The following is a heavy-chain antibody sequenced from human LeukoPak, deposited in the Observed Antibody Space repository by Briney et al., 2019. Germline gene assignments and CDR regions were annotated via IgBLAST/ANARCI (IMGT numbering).Heavy chain of an antibody. Sequence: GGSLRLSCAASEFTFSSYWMHWVRQAPGKGLVWVSRINSDGSSTSYADSVKGRFTISRDNAKNTLYLQMNSLRAEDTAVYYCAKEGDWGSGWAFDIWGQGTMVTVSS. CDR1: EFTFSSYW. D-gene: IGHD7-27*01. J-gene: IGHJ3*02. CDR2: INSDGSST. V-gene: IGHV3-74*01. CDR3: AKEGDWGSGWAFDI.